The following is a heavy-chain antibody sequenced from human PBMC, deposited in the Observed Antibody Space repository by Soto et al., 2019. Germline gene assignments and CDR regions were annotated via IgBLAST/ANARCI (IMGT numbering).Heavy chain of an antibody. J-gene: IGHJ4*02. V-gene: IGHV4-38-2*02. CDR2: MYHSGST. CDR3: VRDYGCSSFDY. D-gene: IGHD3-10*01. CDR1: GYSISSGYY. Sequence: SETLSLTCAVSGYSISSGYYWGWIRRPPGKGLEWIGSMYHSGSTDYNPSLKSRITISVDTSKNQFSLKLRSATAADTAVYYCVRDYGCSSFDYWGQGTLVTVSS.